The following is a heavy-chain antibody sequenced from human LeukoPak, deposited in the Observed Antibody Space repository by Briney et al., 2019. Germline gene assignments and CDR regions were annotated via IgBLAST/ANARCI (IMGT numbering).Heavy chain of an antibody. V-gene: IGHV3-30*18. Sequence: GGSLRLSCAASGFTFSSYGMHWVRQAPGQGLEWVAVIIHDGSNKDYADSVKGRFTTSRDNSKNTLYLQMNSLRTEDTAVYYCAKVPAGVGSGSYWGQGTLVTVSS. J-gene: IGHJ4*02. CDR2: IIHDGSNK. D-gene: IGHD3-10*01. CDR1: GFTFSSYG. CDR3: AKVPAGVGSGSY.